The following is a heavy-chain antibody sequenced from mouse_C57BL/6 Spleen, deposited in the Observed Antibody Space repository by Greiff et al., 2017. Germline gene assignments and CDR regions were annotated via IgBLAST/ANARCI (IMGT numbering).Heavy chain of an antibody. Sequence: VQLQQSGAELVKPGASVKISCKASGYAFSSYWMNWVKQRPGKGLEWIGQIYPGDGDTNYNGKFKGKATLTADKSSSTAYMQLSSLTSEDSAVYFCARSELGLGLDYWGQGTTLTVSS. V-gene: IGHV1-80*01. D-gene: IGHD4-1*01. CDR2: IYPGDGDT. CDR3: ARSELGLGLDY. J-gene: IGHJ2*01. CDR1: GYAFSSYW.